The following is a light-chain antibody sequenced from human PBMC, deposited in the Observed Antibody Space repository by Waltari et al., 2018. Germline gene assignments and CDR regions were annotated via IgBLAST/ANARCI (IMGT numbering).Light chain of an antibody. J-gene: IGLJ3*02. Sequence: LVLTQSPSASASLGASARLTCTLSSGHSSNIIAWHQQQPEKGPRYLMKVNSDGSHSKGDKIPYRFSGSRSGAERYLTLSSVQSEDEADYYCQTGGHGTWVFGGGTKLTVL. CDR1: SGHSSNI. V-gene: IGLV4-69*01. CDR2: VNSDGSH. CDR3: QTGGHGTWV.